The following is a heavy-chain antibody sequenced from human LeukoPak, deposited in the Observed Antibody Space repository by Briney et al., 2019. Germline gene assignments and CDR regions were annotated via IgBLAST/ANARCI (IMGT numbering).Heavy chain of an antibody. V-gene: IGHV1-2*02. D-gene: IGHD3-22*01. CDR1: GYTFTRYY. Sequence: ASVKVSCKASGYTFTRYYMHWVRQAPGQGLEWMGWINPNSGGTNYAQRFQGRVTMTRDTSISTAYMELSRLRSDDTAVYYCAGYYYDSSGYYYYDYWGQGTLVTVSS. J-gene: IGHJ4*02. CDR3: AGYYYDSSGYYYYDY. CDR2: INPNSGGT.